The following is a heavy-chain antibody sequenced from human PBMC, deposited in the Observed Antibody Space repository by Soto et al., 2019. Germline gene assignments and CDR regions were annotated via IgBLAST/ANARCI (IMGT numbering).Heavy chain of an antibody. CDR3: APTSPTVTTLYGMGV. V-gene: IGHV1-24*01. CDR2: FDAEDGET. CDR1: GYTLTELS. Sequence: QVQLVQSGAEVKKPGASVKVSCKVSGYTLTELSMHWVRQAPGKGLEWMGGFDAEDGETIYAPKFHGRVNMTEDTSSEPAYMELSSVRSEATAGYYCAPTSPTVTTLYGMGVWGQGTTVTVSS. J-gene: IGHJ6*02. D-gene: IGHD4-17*01.